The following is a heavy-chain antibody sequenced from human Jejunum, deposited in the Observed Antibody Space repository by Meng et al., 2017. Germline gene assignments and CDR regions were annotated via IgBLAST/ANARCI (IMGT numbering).Heavy chain of an antibody. CDR1: GDSISTNW. CDR3: ARGAIGTRPFDY. J-gene: IGHJ4*02. V-gene: IGHV4-4*02. D-gene: IGHD2-21*01. CDR2: IYHSGAF. Sequence: GEVEESGPGLLEPSGTLSLTCAVSGDSISTNWWNWVRQPPGKGLEWIGEIYHSGAFNYNPSLRRRVTISVDKSKNQVSLKLDSLTAADTAVYYCARGAIGTRPFDYWGQGTLVTVSS.